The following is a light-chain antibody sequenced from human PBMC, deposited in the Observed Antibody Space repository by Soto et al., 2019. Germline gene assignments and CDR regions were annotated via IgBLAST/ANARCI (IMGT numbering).Light chain of an antibody. CDR3: KQYHTYPT. Sequence: DIQMTQSPSTLSASVGDRVTITCRANESISNWLAWYQQKPGKAPKVLIHKASSLESGVPSRFTGSGSGTEFTLTITSLQPDDFATYYCKQYHTYPTFGQGTKVDIK. V-gene: IGKV1-5*03. J-gene: IGKJ1*01. CDR1: ESISNW. CDR2: KAS.